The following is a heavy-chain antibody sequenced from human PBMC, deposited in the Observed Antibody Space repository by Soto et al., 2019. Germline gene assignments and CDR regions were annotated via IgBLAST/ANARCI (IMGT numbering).Heavy chain of an antibody. V-gene: IGHV3-11*01. D-gene: IGHD2-15*01. Sequence: QEQVVESGGGLVKPGGSLRLSCSASAFTFSDYYMSWIRQAPGKGLEWVSYISGSGRTIYYADSVKGRFTISRDNAKNSLYLKMNSLRAEDTAMYYCARYCSGCDCYADAFDIWGQGTMVTVSS. J-gene: IGHJ3*02. CDR1: AFTFSDYY. CDR2: ISGSGRTI. CDR3: ARYCSGCDCYADAFDI.